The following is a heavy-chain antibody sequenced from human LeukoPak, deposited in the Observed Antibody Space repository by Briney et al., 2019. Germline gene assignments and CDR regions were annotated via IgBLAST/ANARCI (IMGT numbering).Heavy chain of an antibody. V-gene: IGHV1-8*01. D-gene: IGHD3-22*01. CDR1: GYTFTSYD. J-gene: IGHJ5*02. CDR2: MNPNSGNT. CDR3: ARRNYYYDSSGYANWLDP. Sequence: ASVKVSCKASGYTFTSYDINWVRQATGQGLEWMGWMNPNSGNTGYAQKFQGRVTMTRNTSISTAYMELSSLRSEDTAVYYCARRNYYYDSSGYANWLDPWGQGTLVTVSS.